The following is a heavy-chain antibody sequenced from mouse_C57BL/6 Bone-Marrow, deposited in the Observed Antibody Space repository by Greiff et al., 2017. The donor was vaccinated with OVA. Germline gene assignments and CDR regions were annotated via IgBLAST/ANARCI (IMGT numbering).Heavy chain of an antibody. D-gene: IGHD1-1*01. Sequence: VQLKQSGTVLARPGASVKMSCKTSGYTFTSYWMHWVKQRPGQGLEWIGRIHPSDSDTNYNQKFKGKATLTVDKSSSTAYMQLSSLTSEDSAVYYCAIYYYGSSPFDYWGQGTTLTVSS. J-gene: IGHJ2*01. CDR2: IHPSDSDT. CDR1: GYTFTSYW. V-gene: IGHV1-74*01. CDR3: AIYYYGSSPFDY.